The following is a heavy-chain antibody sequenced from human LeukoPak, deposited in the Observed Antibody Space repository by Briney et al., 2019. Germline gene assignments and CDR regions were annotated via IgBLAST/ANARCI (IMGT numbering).Heavy chain of an antibody. Sequence: ASVKVSCKASGYTFTSYDINWVRQATGQGLEWKGWMNPNSGNTGYAKKFQGRVTMTRNTYISTAYMELSSLRSEDTAVYYCARGRYWDRITIFGGTTFDYWGQGTLVTVSS. D-gene: IGHD3-3*01. J-gene: IGHJ4*02. CDR2: MNPNSGNT. V-gene: IGHV1-8*01. CDR3: ARGRYWDRITIFGGTTFDY. CDR1: GYTFTSYD.